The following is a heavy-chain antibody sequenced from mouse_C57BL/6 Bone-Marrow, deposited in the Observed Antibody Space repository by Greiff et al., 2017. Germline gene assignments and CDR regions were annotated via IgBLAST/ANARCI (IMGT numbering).Heavy chain of an antibody. CDR3: TRTTVVAKDWYFDV. Sequence: DVQLQESGTVLARPGASVKMSCKTSGYTFTSYWMHWVKQRPGQGLEWIGAIYPGNSDTSYNQKFKGKAKLTAVTSASTAYMELSSLTNEDSAVYYCTRTTVVAKDWYFDVWGTGTTVTVSS. CDR1: GYTFTSYW. CDR2: IYPGNSDT. D-gene: IGHD1-1*01. J-gene: IGHJ1*03. V-gene: IGHV1-5*01.